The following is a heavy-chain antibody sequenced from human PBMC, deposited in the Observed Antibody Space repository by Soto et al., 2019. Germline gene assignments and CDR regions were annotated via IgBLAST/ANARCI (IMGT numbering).Heavy chain of an antibody. Sequence: PSETLSLTCAVSGGSISSTNWWSWVRQPPGKGLEWIGDIYHSGSTNYNPSLKSRVTISVDKSKNQFSLKLSSVTAADTALYYCVRSKGGYSYGTPFDYWGQGTLVTVSS. CDR1: GGSISSTNW. CDR2: IYHSGST. D-gene: IGHD5-18*01. V-gene: IGHV4-4*02. J-gene: IGHJ4*02. CDR3: VRSKGGYSYGTPFDY.